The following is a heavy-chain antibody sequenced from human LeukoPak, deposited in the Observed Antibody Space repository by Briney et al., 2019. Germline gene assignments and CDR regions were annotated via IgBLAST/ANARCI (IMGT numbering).Heavy chain of an antibody. CDR3: ATGEYPRKNWFDP. D-gene: IGHD2-2*02. CDR2: IIPIFGTA. Sequence: SVKVSCKASGGTFSSYAISWVRQAPGQGLEWMGRIIPIFGTANYAQKFQGRVTITTDESTSTAYMELSSLRSEDTAVYYCATGEYPRKNWFDPWGQGTLVTVSS. J-gene: IGHJ5*02. V-gene: IGHV1-69*05. CDR1: GGTFSSYA.